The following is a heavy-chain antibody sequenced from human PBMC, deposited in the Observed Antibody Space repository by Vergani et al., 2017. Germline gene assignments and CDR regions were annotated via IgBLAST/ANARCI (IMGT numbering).Heavy chain of an antibody. Sequence: QLQLQESGPGLVKPSETLSLTCTVSGGSISSSSYYWGWIRQPPGKGLEWIGSIYYSGSTYYNPSLKSRVTISVDTSKNQFSLKLSSVTAADTAVYYCARMVPYYEYVWGSYPPVLWGQGTLVTVSS. CDR3: ARMVPYYEYVWGSYPPVL. CDR1: GGSISSSSYY. D-gene: IGHD3-16*02. V-gene: IGHV4-39*01. J-gene: IGHJ4*02. CDR2: IYYSGST.